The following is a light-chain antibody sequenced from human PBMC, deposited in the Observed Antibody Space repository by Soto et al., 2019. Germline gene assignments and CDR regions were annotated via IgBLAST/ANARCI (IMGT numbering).Light chain of an antibody. Sequence: DIQMTQSPSTLSGSVGDRVNITCRASQTISSWLACYQQKPGKAPKLLIYKASTLKSGVTSRFSGSGSGTEFTLTISSLQPDDFATDYCQRYNSYSEAVXQGTKVDI. CDR3: QRYNSYSEA. J-gene: IGKJ1*01. CDR2: KAS. CDR1: QTISSW. V-gene: IGKV1-5*03.